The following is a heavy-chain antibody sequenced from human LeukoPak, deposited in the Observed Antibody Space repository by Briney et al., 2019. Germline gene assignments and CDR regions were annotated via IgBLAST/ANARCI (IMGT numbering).Heavy chain of an antibody. D-gene: IGHD5-24*01. Sequence: GGSLRLSCAASGFTFSNALMSWVRQAPGKGLEWVGRIKSKTDGGTTDYAAPVKGRFTISRDDSKNTLYLQMNSLKTEDTAVYYCTTRDQDGYNPYYFDYWGQGTLVTVSS. CDR2: IKSKTDGGTT. V-gene: IGHV3-15*01. J-gene: IGHJ4*02. CDR3: TTRDQDGYNPYYFDY. CDR1: GFTFSNAL.